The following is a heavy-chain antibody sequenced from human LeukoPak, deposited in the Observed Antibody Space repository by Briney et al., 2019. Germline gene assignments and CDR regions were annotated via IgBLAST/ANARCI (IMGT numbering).Heavy chain of an antibody. CDR2: INPNSGGT. CDR3: ARDSTYCSSTSCYLLKGWFDP. D-gene: IGHD2-2*01. J-gene: IGHJ5*02. V-gene: IGHV1-2*02. CDR1: GYTFTGYY. Sequence: ASVKVSCKASGYTFTGYYMHWVRQAPGQGLEWMGWINPNSGGTNYAQEFQGRVTMTRDTSISTAYMELSRLRSDDTAVYYCARDSTYCSSTSCYLLKGWFDPWGQGTLVTVSS.